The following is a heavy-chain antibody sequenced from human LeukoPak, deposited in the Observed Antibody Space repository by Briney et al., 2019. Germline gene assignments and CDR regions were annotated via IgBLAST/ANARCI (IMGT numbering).Heavy chain of an antibody. J-gene: IGHJ4*02. Sequence: ASVKVSCKVSGYTLTELSMHWVRQAPGKGLEWMGGFGPEDGETIYAQKFQGRVTMTEDTSTDTAYMELSSLRSEDTAVYYCATPSSSSWYDFDYWGQGTLVTVSS. D-gene: IGHD6-13*01. CDR1: GYTLTELS. V-gene: IGHV1-24*01. CDR2: FGPEDGET. CDR3: ATPSSSSWYDFDY.